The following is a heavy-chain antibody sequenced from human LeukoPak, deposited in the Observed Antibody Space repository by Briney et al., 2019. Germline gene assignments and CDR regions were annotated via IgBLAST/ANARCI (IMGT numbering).Heavy chain of an antibody. J-gene: IGHJ4*02. D-gene: IGHD3-10*01. CDR1: GGSISSGGYY. Sequence: SQTLSLTCTVSGGSISSGGYYWSWIRQHPGKGLEWIGYIYYSGSTYYNPSLKSRVTISVDTSKNQFSLKLSSVTAADTAVYYCARDRVVRGSVYYFDYWGQGTLVTVSS. V-gene: IGHV4-31*03. CDR2: IYYSGST. CDR3: ARDRVVRGSVYYFDY.